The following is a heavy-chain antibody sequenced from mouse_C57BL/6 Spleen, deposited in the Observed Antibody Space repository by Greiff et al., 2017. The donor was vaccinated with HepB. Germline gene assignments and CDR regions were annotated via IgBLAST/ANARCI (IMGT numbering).Heavy chain of an antibody. CDR3: APSYYYGRSGWFAY. CDR1: GYTFTDYY. CDR2: INPNNGGT. V-gene: IGHV1-26*01. J-gene: IGHJ3*01. Sequence: EVQLQQSGPELVKPGASVKISCKASGYTFTDYYMNWVKQSHGKSLEWIGDINPNNGGTSYNQKFKGKATLTVDKSSSTAYMELRSLTSEDSAVYYCAPSYYYGRSGWFAYWGQGTLLTVSA. D-gene: IGHD1-1*01.